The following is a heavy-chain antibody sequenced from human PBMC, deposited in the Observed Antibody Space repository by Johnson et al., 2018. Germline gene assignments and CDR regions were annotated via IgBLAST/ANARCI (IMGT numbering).Heavy chain of an antibody. CDR1: GYTFTSYD. Sequence: QVQPGEAGAEVKKPAASVKVACKASGYTFTSYDINWVRQATGQGLELMGWMNPNSGHTGYAQKFQGRGTMNRTTTISTAYMELSSLRSEDTAVYYCARWGTTGDAFDIWGQGTMVTVSS. D-gene: IGHD4-17*01. CDR2: MNPNSGHT. CDR3: ARWGTTGDAFDI. J-gene: IGHJ3*02. V-gene: IGHV1-8*01.